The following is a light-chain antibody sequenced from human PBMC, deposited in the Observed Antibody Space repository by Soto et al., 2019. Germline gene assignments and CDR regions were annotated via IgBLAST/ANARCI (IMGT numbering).Light chain of an antibody. CDR1: SSNIGANYD. CDR3: QYYDSSLNRV. Sequence: QSVLSQPPSVSGAPGQRITISCTGSSSNIGANYDVQWYRQVPGTAPKLLMSGDNNRPSGVADRFSGSKSGTSASLAITRLQAEDEADYSCQYYDSSLNRVFGTGTKVTVL. J-gene: IGLJ1*01. V-gene: IGLV1-40*01. CDR2: GDN.